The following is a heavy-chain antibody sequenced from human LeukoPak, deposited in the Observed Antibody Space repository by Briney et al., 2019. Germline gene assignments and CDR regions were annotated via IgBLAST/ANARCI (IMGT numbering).Heavy chain of an antibody. CDR2: ISGSGGST. V-gene: IGHV3-23*01. CDR3: AKDGTYSSSDEFDY. CDR1: GFTFSSYA. J-gene: IGHJ4*02. D-gene: IGHD6-6*01. Sequence: PGGSLRLSCAASGFTFSSYAMSWVRQAPGKGLEWVSAISGSGGSTYYAGSVKGRFTISRDNSKNTLYPQMNSLRAEDTAVYYCAKDGTYSSSDEFDYWGQGTLVTVSS.